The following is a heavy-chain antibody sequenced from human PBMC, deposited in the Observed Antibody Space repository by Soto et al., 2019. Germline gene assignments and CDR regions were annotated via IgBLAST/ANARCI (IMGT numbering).Heavy chain of an antibody. V-gene: IGHV4-34*01. J-gene: IGHJ5*02. CDR3: ARGRGYSSSGHWFDP. CDR2: INHSGST. Sequence: SETLSLTCAVYGGSFSGYYWSWIRQPPGKGLEWIGEINHSGSTNYNPSLKSRVTISVDTSKNQFSLKLSSVTAADTAVYYCARGRGYSSSGHWFDPWGQGTLVTVSS. CDR1: GGSFSGYY. D-gene: IGHD6-6*01.